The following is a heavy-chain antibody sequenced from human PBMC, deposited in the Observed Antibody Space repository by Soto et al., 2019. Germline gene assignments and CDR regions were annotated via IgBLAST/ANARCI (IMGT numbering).Heavy chain of an antibody. D-gene: IGHD1-26*01. CDR3: ARHGPGPIIVGPNGDALDI. CDR2: IYPGDSDT. V-gene: IGHV5-51*01. J-gene: IGHJ3*02. CDR1: GYSFTNHW. Sequence: PGESLKISCKGSGYSFTNHWIGWVRQMPGKGLEWMGIIYPGDSDTRYSPSFQGQVTISADKSISTAYLQWSSLKASDTAMYYCARHGPGPIIVGPNGDALDIWGQGPMATAS.